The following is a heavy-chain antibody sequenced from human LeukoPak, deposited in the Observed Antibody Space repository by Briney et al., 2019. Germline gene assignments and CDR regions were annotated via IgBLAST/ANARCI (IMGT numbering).Heavy chain of an antibody. V-gene: IGHV3-73*01. D-gene: IGHD1-20*01. CDR3: PTDSPGYTWNAFGAFDI. CDR2: IRIKANSYTT. Sequence: GGSLRLSCAASGFTFSGSAMHWVRQASGKGREWVGRIRIKANSYTTAYAASVKGRFTISRDDSKNTLYLQMNSLKPEATAVYYCPTDSPGYTWNAFGAFDIWGQGTMVTVSS. J-gene: IGHJ3*02. CDR1: GFTFSGSA.